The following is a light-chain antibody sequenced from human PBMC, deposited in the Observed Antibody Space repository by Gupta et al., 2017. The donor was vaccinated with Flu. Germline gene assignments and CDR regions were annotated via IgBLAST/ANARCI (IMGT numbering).Light chain of an antibody. Sequence: IVMTQSPATLAVSPGERATLSCRASQSVSSNVAWYQQKPGQAPRLLIYSASTRATGIPARFSGSGSGTECTLTISSLQSEDFAVYSCQQYNKWPQTFGQGTKLEIK. CDR2: SAS. J-gene: IGKJ2*01. CDR1: QSVSSN. V-gene: IGKV3-15*01. CDR3: QQYNKWPQT.